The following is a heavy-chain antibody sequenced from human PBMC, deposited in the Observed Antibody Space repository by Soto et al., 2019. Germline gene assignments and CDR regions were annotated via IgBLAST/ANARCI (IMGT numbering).Heavy chain of an antibody. V-gene: IGHV3-23*01. J-gene: IGHJ4*02. Sequence: EVQLLESGGGSGQPGGSLRLSCATSGFTFSSYAMNWVRQAPGKGLEWVSAISGSGGSTNYAYSVEGRFTISRDNSKNTLYLQMSSLRAEDTAVYYCARAGGIAVPGSHLDYWGQGTLVTVSS. CDR1: GFTFSSYA. CDR2: ISGSGGST. CDR3: ARAGGIAVPGSHLDY. D-gene: IGHD6-19*01.